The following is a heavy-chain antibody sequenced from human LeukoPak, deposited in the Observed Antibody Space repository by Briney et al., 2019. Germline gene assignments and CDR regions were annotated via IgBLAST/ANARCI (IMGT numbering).Heavy chain of an antibody. CDR2: ITTSDGNT. CDR3: AKDGGLWVSAHWGDS. V-gene: IGHV3-23*01. D-gene: IGHD7-27*01. CDR1: GFTFSSYG. Sequence: GRSLRLSCAASGFTFSSYGMHWVRQAPGKGLEWVSTITTSDGNTYYADSVKGRFTVSRDNSKNTLFLQMNSLRAEDTAVYYCAKDGGLWVSAHWGDSWGRGTLVTVSS. J-gene: IGHJ4*02.